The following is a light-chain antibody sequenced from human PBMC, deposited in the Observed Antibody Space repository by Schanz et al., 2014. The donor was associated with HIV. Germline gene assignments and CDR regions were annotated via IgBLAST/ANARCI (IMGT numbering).Light chain of an antibody. V-gene: IGKV1-5*02. CDR3: QQYNNYPLT. CDR2: AAS. CDR1: QSISSD. Sequence: DIQMTQSPSTLSASVGDRVSLICRSSQSISSDLAWYQQKPGKAPKVLIYAASSLQRGAPSRFSGSGSGTEFTLTISSLQPEDFATYYCQQYNNYPLTFGLGTKVAIK. J-gene: IGKJ1*01.